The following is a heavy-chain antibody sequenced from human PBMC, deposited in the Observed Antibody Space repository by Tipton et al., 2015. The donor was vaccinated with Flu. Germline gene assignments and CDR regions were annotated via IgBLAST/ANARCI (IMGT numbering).Heavy chain of an antibody. CDR3: VRGGGYCSTTACRVTWTDSCACHVNWFDS. D-gene: IGHD2-2*01. V-gene: IGHV4-59*01. CDR2: SYDSRNT. J-gene: IGHJ5*01. CDR1: GGSISNYY. Sequence: TLSLTCTVSGGSISNYYWSWIRQSPGKGLEWIGYSYDSRNTHYNPSLESRVTISVDTSKKELSLQVKSVTAADTAVYYCVRGGGYCSTTACRVTWTDSCACHVNWFDSWGQGTLVTVSS.